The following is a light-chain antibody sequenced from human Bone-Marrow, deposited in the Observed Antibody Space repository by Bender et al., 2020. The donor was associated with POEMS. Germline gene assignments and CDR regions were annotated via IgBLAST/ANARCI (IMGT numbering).Light chain of an antibody. V-gene: IGLV2-23*03. CDR2: EGN. CDR3: CSYAGGSTFRYV. CDR1: SSDIGSYNY. Sequence: QSALSQPASVSGSPGQSITMSCTGSSSDIGSYNYVSWYQQHPGSAPQLVIYEGNKRPSGVSPRFSGSKSGNTASLTISGLQADDEADYYCCSYAGGSTFRYVFGSGTKVTVL. J-gene: IGLJ1*01.